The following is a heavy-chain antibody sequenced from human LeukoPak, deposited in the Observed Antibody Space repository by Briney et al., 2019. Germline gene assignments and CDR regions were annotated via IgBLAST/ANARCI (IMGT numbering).Heavy chain of an antibody. Sequence: PSETLSLTCTVSGASISTDYWSWIRQPAGKGLEWIGRIYSSGSTNYNPSLKSRITMSVDTSKSQFSLKLSSVTAADTAVYYCARYTRGRNGMDVWSQGTTVTVSS. CDR2: IYSSGST. CDR3: ARYTRGRNGMDV. D-gene: IGHD1-26*01. V-gene: IGHV4-4*07. CDR1: GASISTDY. J-gene: IGHJ6*02.